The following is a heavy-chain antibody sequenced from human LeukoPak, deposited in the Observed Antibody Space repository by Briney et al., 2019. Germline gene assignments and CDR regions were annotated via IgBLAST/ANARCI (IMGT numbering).Heavy chain of an antibody. Sequence: GGSLRLSCAASGFTFSSYEMNWVRQAPGKGLEWVSGISWNSGSKEYADSVKGRFTISRDNAKNSLYLQMNSLRVEDMALYYCAKEDRAFDIWGQGTMVTVSS. CDR3: AKEDRAFDI. CDR2: ISWNSGSK. J-gene: IGHJ3*02. CDR1: GFTFSSYE. V-gene: IGHV3-9*03.